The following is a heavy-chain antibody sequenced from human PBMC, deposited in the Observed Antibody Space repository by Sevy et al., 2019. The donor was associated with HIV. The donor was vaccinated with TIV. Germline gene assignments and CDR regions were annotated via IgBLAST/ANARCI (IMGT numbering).Heavy chain of an antibody. Sequence: GGSLRLSCAVSGFPFSNYWMSWVRQAPGKGLEWVANIKQDESEIYNLDSVKGRLTISSDNAKNSVSLQMNSLGAEDTTVYYCARGPNYGDRTDYFEYWGQGILVTVSS. J-gene: IGHJ4*02. CDR1: GFPFSNYW. V-gene: IGHV3-7*01. CDR2: IKQDESEI. CDR3: ARGPNYGDRTDYFEY. D-gene: IGHD4-17*01.